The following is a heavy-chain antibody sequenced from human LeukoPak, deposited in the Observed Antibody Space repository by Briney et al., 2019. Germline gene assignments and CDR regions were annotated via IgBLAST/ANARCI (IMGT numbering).Heavy chain of an antibody. CDR1: GFTFSSYS. CDR3: VRWYGGSGLENYYYYMDV. CDR2: ISSSSSTI. D-gene: IGHD3-10*01. V-gene: IGHV3-48*01. J-gene: IGHJ6*03. Sequence: QAGGSLRLSCAASGFTFSSYSMNWVRQAPGKGLEWVSYISSSSSTIYYADSVKGRFTISRDNSKNTLYLQMNSLRAEDTAVYYCVRWYGGSGLENYYYYMDVWGQGTMVTVSS.